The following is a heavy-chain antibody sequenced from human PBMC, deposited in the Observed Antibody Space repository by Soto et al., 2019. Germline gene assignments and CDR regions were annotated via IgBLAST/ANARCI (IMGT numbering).Heavy chain of an antibody. CDR2: IYWDDDE. D-gene: IGHD5-18*01. J-gene: IGHJ4*02. CDR3: AHRPRGDSYHFDY. Sequence: QITLKESGPPLVKPTQTLTLTCTFSGFSLSTRGVGVGWIRQPPGKALEWLALIYWDDDEGYSPSLKSRLTITKDTSKIHLVLTTTNIAPVDTATYYCAHRPRGDSYHFDYWGQGTLVTVSS. V-gene: IGHV2-5*02. CDR1: GFSLSTRGVG.